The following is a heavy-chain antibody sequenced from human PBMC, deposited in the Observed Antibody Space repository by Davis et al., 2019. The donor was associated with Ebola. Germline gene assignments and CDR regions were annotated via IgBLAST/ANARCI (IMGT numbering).Heavy chain of an antibody. CDR3: VRDGYNYNDFDY. Sequence: GESLKISCAASGFTFSSYAMHWVRQAPGKGLEWVAVISYDGSNKYYADSVKGRFTISRDNSKNTLYLQMNSLRAEDTAVYYCVRDGYNYNDFDYWGQGTLVTVSS. CDR1: GFTFSSYA. CDR2: ISYDGSNK. J-gene: IGHJ4*02. V-gene: IGHV3-30-3*01. D-gene: IGHD1-1*01.